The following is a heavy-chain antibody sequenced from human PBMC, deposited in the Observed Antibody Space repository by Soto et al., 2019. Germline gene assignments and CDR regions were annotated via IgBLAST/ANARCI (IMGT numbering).Heavy chain of an antibody. Sequence: SVKVSCKASGYTFTSYGISWVRQAPGQGLEWMGRIIPILGIANYAQKFQGRVTITADKSTSTAYMELSSLRSEDTAVYYCARQGYCSGGSCYLSPNWFDPWGQGTLVTVSS. CDR2: IIPILGIA. CDR3: ARQGYCSGGSCYLSPNWFDP. J-gene: IGHJ5*02. D-gene: IGHD2-15*01. V-gene: IGHV1-69*04. CDR1: GYTFTSYG.